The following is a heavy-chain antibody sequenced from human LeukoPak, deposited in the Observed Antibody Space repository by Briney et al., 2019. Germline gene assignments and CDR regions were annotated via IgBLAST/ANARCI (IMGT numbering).Heavy chain of an antibody. CDR3: AKDRYSSGWYGWFDP. CDR1: GIIFSNYW. D-gene: IGHD6-19*01. J-gene: IGHJ5*02. CDR2: INRDGSST. V-gene: IGHV3-74*01. Sequence: PGGSLRLSCAASGIIFSNYWMHWVRQAPGKGLVWVSRINRDGSSTSYADSVKGRFTISRDNSKNTLYLQMNSLRAEDTAVYYCAKDRYSSGWYGWFDPWGQGTLVTVSS.